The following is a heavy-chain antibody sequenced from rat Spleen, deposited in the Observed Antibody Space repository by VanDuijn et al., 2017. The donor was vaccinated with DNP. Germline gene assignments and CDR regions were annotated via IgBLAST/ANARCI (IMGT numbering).Heavy chain of an antibody. CDR1: GFTFSAYY. Sequence: EVQLVESGGGLVQPGNSLKLSCAASGFTFSAYYMAWVRQAPAKGLEWVAYIGSAAYAPYYGDSVKGRFTISRDNAKSTLSLQMNSLKSEDTATYYCASRIMFTTDDYEAYWGQGVMVTVSS. CDR2: IGSAAYAP. J-gene: IGHJ2*01. CDR3: ASRIMFTTDDYEAY. V-gene: IGHV5S23*01. D-gene: IGHD1-6*01.